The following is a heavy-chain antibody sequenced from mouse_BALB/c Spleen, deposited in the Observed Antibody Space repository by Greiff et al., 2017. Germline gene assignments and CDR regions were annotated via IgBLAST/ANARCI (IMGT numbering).Heavy chain of an antibody. J-gene: IGHJ4*01. CDR3: ARLTTATYAMDY. V-gene: IGHV1-7*01. CDR1: GYTFTSYW. CDR2: INPSTCYT. Sequence: VQLQQSGAELAKPGASVKMSCKASGYTFTSYWMHWVKQRPGQGLEWIGYINPSTCYTEYNQKFKDKATLTADKSSSTAYMQLSSLTSEDSAVYYCARLTTATYAMDYWGQGTSVTVSS. D-gene: IGHD1-2*01.